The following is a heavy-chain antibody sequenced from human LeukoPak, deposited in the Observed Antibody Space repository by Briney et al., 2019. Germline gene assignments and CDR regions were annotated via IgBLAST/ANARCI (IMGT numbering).Heavy chain of an antibody. J-gene: IGHJ4*02. D-gene: IGHD2-8*01. CDR2: INSDGSIT. Sequence: GGSLRLSCAASGFTFSSYWMHLVRQAPGKGLLWVSRINSDGSITSYADSVKGRFTISRDHAKNTMYLQMNSLRDEDTAVFFGARGHDGPDYWGQGTVVTVSS. V-gene: IGHV3-74*01. CDR3: ARGHDGPDY. CDR1: GFTFSSYW.